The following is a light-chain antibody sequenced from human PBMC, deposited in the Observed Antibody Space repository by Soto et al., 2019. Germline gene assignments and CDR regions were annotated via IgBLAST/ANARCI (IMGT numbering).Light chain of an antibody. CDR1: SNDVGNYIY. Sequence: QSALTQPASVSGSPGQSITISCTGTSNDVGNYIYVSWFQHHPGKAPKLLIYEVSYRPSGVSNRFSASKSGNTASLTISGLQAEDEADYYCTSYTSSCTPFVFGTGTKVTVL. V-gene: IGLV2-14*01. CDR3: TSYTSSCTPFV. J-gene: IGLJ1*01. CDR2: EVS.